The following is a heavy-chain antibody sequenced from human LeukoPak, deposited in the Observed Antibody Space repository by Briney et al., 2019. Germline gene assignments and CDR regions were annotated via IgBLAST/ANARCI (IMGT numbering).Heavy chain of an antibody. CDR3: AKDEARNYDFWSGYLVY. Sequence: GGSLRLSCAASGFTFSSHGMHWVRQAPGKGLEWVAVISYDGSNKYYADSVKGRFTISRDNSKNTLYLQMNSLRAGDTAVYYCAKDEARNYDFWSGYLVYWGQGTLVTVSS. V-gene: IGHV3-30*18. D-gene: IGHD3-3*01. CDR1: GFTFSSHG. J-gene: IGHJ4*02. CDR2: ISYDGSNK.